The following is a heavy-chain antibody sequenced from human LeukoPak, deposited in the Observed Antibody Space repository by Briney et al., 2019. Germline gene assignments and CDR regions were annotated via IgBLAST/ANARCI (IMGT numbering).Heavy chain of an antibody. V-gene: IGHV3-7*01. CDR1: GFTLTSYW. J-gene: IGHJ4*02. CDR2: IKQDGGER. CDR3: ARGYCGGDCHSPYFDY. D-gene: IGHD2-21*02. Sequence: PGGSLRLSCAASGFTLTSYWMSWVRQAPGEGLEWVANIKQDGGERYYVESVKGRFTISRDNAKNSLYLQMNSLRDEDTAVYYRARGYCGGDCHSPYFDYWGQGTLVTVSS.